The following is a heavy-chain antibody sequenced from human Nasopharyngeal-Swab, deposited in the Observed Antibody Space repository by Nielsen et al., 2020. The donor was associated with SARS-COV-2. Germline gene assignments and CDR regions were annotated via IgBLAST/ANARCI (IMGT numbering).Heavy chain of an antibody. CDR3: ARDHRTPGGDYYYYGMDV. J-gene: IGHJ6*02. CDR2: ISSTGAII. Sequence: GESLKISCAASGFTFSDYYMSWIRQAPGKGLEWVSYISSTGAIIYYADSVKGRFTISRDNAKNSLYLQMNSLRAEDTAVYYCARDHRTPGGDYYYYGMDVWGQGTTVTVSS. CDR1: GFTFSDYY. V-gene: IGHV3-11*04. D-gene: IGHD3-16*01.